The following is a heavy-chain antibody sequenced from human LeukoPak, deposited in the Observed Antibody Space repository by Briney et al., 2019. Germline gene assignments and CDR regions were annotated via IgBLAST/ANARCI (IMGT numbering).Heavy chain of an antibody. CDR3: AIQTTVILHAFDI. V-gene: IGHV4-61*02. CDR2: IYTSGST. Sequence: SETLSLTCTVSGGSISSGSYYWSWIRQPAGKGLEWIGRIYTSGSTNYNPSLKSRVTISVDTSKNQFSLKLSSVTAADTAVYYCAIQTTVILHAFDIWGQGTMVTVSS. J-gene: IGHJ3*02. CDR1: GGSISSGSYY. D-gene: IGHD4-17*01.